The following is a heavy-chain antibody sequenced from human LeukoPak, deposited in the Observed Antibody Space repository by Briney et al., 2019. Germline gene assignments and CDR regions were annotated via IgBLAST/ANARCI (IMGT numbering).Heavy chain of an antibody. CDR3: ARTSGGYSSSSSDY. D-gene: IGHD6-6*01. Sequence: GASVKVSCKASGYTFTSYGISWVRQAPGQGLEWMGWISAYNGNTNYAQKLQGRVTMTTDTSTSTAYMELRSLSSDDTAVYYCARTSGGYSSSSSDYWGQGTLVTVSS. J-gene: IGHJ4*02. V-gene: IGHV1-18*01. CDR1: GYTFTSYG. CDR2: ISAYNGNT.